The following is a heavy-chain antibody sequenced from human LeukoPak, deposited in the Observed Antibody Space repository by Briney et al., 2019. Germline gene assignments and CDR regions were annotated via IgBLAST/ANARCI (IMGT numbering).Heavy chain of an antibody. CDR1: GGSFSGYY. CDR3: ARRIFGSSGYYVNFDY. D-gene: IGHD3-22*01. Sequence: SETLSLTCAVYGGSFSGYYWSWIRQPPGKGLEWIGEINHSGSTNYNPSLKSRVTISVDTSKNQFSLKLSSVTAADTAVYYCARRIFGSSGYYVNFDYWGQGTLVTVSS. V-gene: IGHV4-34*01. CDR2: INHSGST. J-gene: IGHJ4*02.